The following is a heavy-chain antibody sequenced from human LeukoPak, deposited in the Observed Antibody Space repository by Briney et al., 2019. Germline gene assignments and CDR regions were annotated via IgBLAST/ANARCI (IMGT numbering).Heavy chain of an antibody. CDR3: ARLKFYDSTGYSPGYYMDV. V-gene: IGHV4-4*07. J-gene: IGHJ6*03. Sequence: PSETLSLTCTVSGGSLISNYWSWIRQSAGTGLEWIGRIYGSGITDYNPSLKSRVTMSLDTSGKQFSPRLTSVTAADTAVYYCARLKFYDSTGYSPGYYMDVWGKGTTVSVFS. CDR2: IYGSGIT. CDR1: GGSLISNY. D-gene: IGHD3-22*01.